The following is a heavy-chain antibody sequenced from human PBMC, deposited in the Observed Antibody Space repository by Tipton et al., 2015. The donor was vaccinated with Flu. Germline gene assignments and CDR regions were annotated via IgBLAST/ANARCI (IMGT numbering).Heavy chain of an antibody. CDR2: INPNSGGT. J-gene: IGHJ4*02. D-gene: IGHD1/OR15-1a*01. Sequence: QLVQSGAEVKKPGASVKVSCKASGYTFTGYYMHWVRQAPGQGLEWMGWINPNSGGTNYAQKFQGQVTMTRDTSISTAYMELSRPRSDATAGCFCARGPRWGTGPWDYGGRGPLVTVSS. V-gene: IGHV1-2*02. CDR1: GYTFTGYY. CDR3: ARGPRWGTGPWDY.